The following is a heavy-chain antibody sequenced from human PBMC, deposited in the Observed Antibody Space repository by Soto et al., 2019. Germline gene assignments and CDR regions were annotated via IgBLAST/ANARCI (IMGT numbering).Heavy chain of an antibody. V-gene: IGHV3-23*01. Sequence: GGSMILSCAASGFTFSSYSMSWVRQDPGKGLEWVSVISGSGGSTYYADSVKGRFTISRDNSKNTLYLQMNSLRAEDTALYYCAKTMAASGWFDPWGQGTLVTVSS. CDR2: ISGSGGST. J-gene: IGHJ5*02. CDR1: GFTFSSYS. CDR3: AKTMAASGWFDP. D-gene: IGHD3-10*01.